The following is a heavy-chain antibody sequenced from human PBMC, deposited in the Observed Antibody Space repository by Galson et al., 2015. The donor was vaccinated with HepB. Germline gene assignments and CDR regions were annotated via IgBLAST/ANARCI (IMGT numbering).Heavy chain of an antibody. CDR1: GYTFTSYG. D-gene: IGHD4-11*01. Sequence: SVKVSCKASGYTFTSYGISWVRQAPGQGLEWMGWISAYNGNTNYAQKLQGRVTMTTDTSTSTAYMELRSLRSDDTAVYYCARVLATVTPGLPDYWGQGTLVTVSS. CDR2: ISAYNGNT. CDR3: ARVLATVTPGLPDY. J-gene: IGHJ4*02. V-gene: IGHV1-18*04.